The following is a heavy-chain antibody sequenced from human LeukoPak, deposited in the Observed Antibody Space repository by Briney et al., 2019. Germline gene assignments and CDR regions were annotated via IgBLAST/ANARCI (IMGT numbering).Heavy chain of an antibody. Sequence: ASVKVSCKASGYTFTSYGISWVRQATGQGLEWIGWMNPNSGNTGYAQKFQGRVTLTRSTSISTAYMELRSLTSEDTAVYYCARDYGGNSGWFDPWGQGTLVTVSS. J-gene: IGHJ5*02. CDR1: GYTFTSYG. CDR3: ARDYGGNSGWFDP. CDR2: MNPNSGNT. D-gene: IGHD4-23*01. V-gene: IGHV1-8*02.